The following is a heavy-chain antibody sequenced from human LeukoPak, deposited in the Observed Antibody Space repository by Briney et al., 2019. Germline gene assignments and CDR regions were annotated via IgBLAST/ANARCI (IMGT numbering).Heavy chain of an antibody. CDR3: ASGWALAS. CDR1: GDSVSSNNAA. D-gene: IGHD1-1*01. J-gene: IGHJ4*02. CDR2: TCYRSKWFN. Sequence: SQTLSLTCAISGDSVSSNNAAWNWIRQSPSRGLEWLGRTCYRSKWFNDYAVSVKSRIAINPDTSRNQFSLQLDSVTPGDTAVYYCASGWALASWGQGTLVTVSS. V-gene: IGHV6-1*01.